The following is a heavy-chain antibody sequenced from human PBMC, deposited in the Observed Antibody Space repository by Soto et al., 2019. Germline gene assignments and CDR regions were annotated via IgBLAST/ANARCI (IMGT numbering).Heavy chain of an antibody. CDR1: GFNFRTYG. CDR2: IFYDGISK. CDR3: ARDRQQWLTFPLAP. D-gene: IGHD6-19*01. J-gene: IGHJ5*02. V-gene: IGHV3-30*03. Sequence: QIQLVESGGAVVQPGGSLRLSCVASGFNFRTYGMHWVRQAPGKGLEWVANIFYDGISKYYADAVRGRFSVSRDNSKNTVDLQMTSLKEDDTAVYYCARDRQQWLTFPLAPWGQGTLVTVSS.